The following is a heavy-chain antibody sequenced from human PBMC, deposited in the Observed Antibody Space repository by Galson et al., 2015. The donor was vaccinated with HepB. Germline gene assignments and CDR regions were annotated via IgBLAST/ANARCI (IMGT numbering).Heavy chain of an antibody. J-gene: IGHJ3*02. V-gene: IGHV1-46*01. Sequence: SVKVSCKASGYTFTSYYMHWVRQAPGQGLEWMGIINPSGGSTSYAQKFQGRVTMTRDTSTSTVYMELSSLRSEDTAVYYCARGEGACSSTSCYARERAFDIWGQGTMVTVSS. CDR3: ARGEGACSSTSCYARERAFDI. CDR2: INPSGGST. CDR1: GYTFTSYY. D-gene: IGHD2-2*01.